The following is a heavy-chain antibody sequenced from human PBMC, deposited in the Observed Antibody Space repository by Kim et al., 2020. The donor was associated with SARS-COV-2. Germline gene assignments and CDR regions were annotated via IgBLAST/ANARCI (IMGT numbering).Heavy chain of an antibody. CDR1: GGSITNSSYF. CDR2: IFYSGTS. J-gene: IGHJ6*02. Sequence: SETLSLTCTVSGGSITNSSYFWAWIRQPPGQGLEWIGNIFYSGTSYYNPSVKSRVTMSVDTSRNQFSLKLSSVTAADTAVYYCARDSIPAAGLYYYGMDVWGQGTTVTVSS. V-gene: IGHV4-39*07. CDR3: ARDSIPAAGLYYYGMDV. D-gene: IGHD6-13*01.